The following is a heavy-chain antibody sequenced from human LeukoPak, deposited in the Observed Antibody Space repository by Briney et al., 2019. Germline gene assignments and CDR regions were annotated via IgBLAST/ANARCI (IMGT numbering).Heavy chain of an antibody. D-gene: IGHD1-7*01. V-gene: IGHV1-69*05. Sequence: SVKVSCKASGYTFTSYGISWVRQAPGQGLEWMGGIIPIFGTANYAQKFQGRVTITTDESTSTAYMELSSLRSEDTAVYYCARPKLELGFYGAPNFAYGARGPLVPVPS. J-gene: IGHJ4*02. CDR1: GYTFTSYG. CDR3: ARPKLELGFYGAPNFAY. CDR2: IIPIFGTA.